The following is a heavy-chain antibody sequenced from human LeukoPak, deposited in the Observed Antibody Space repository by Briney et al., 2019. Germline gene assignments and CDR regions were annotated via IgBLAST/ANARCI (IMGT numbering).Heavy chain of an antibody. CDR1: GYSISSGYY. CDR3: ARQFRAYFDY. Sequence: SETLSLTCAVSGYSISSGYYWGWIRQPPGKGLEWIGSIYHSGSTYYNPSLKSRVTISVDTSKNQFSLKLSSVTAADTVVYYCARQFRAYFDYWGQGTLVTVSS. D-gene: IGHD5-24*01. V-gene: IGHV4-38-2*01. J-gene: IGHJ4*02. CDR2: IYHSGST.